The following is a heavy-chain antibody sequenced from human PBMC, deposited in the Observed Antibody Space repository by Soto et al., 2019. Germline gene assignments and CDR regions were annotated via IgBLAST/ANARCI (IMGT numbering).Heavy chain of an antibody. D-gene: IGHD3-22*01. CDR1: GFTFSSYG. CDR2: ISYAGSNK. Sequence: GGSLRLSCAASGFTFSSYGMHWVRQAPGKGLEWVAIISYAGSNKYYADSVKGRFTISRDISKNTLYLQMNSLRAEDTAVYYCAKDKWKHNSSGSIGYFDYWGQGTLVTVSS. J-gene: IGHJ4*02. V-gene: IGHV3-30*18. CDR3: AKDKWKHNSSGSIGYFDY.